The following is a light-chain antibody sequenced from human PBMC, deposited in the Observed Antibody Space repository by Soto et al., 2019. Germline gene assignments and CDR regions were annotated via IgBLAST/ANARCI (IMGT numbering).Light chain of an antibody. CDR1: QDISRW. Sequence: DVQMTQSPSSVSASVGDRVTITCRASQDISRWLAWYQQKPGQAPKFLIYAASNLQSGDPSRFSGSGSGTAFALTISSLQPEDFATYYCQQGNNFPVPFGQGTRLEIK. V-gene: IGKV1D-12*01. CDR3: QQGNNFPVP. CDR2: AAS. J-gene: IGKJ5*01.